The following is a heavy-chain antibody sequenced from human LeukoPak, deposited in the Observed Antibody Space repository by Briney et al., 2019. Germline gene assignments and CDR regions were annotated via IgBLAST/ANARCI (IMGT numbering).Heavy chain of an antibody. D-gene: IGHD3-10*01. CDR1: GGTFSSYA. CDR3: ARKRDAILWFGELFSFDY. CDR2: ISAYNGNT. V-gene: IGHV1-18*01. J-gene: IGHJ4*02. Sequence: ASVKVSCKASGGTFSSYAISWVRQAPGQGLEWMGWISAYNGNTNYAQKLQGRVTMTTDTSTSTAYMELRSLRSDDTAVYYCARKRDAILWFGELFSFDYWGQGTLVTVSS.